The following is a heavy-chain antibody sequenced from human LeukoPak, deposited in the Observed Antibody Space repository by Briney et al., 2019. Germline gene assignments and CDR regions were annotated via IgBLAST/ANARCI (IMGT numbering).Heavy chain of an antibody. V-gene: IGHV3-30-3*01. CDR1: GFTFSSYA. CDR3: ARDGWDSRLYYFDY. J-gene: IGHJ4*02. Sequence: GRSLRLSCAASGFTFSSYAMHWVRQAPGKGLEWVAVISYDGSNKYYADSVKGRFTISRDNSKNTLYLQMNSLRAEDTAVYYCARDGWDSRLYYFDYWGQGTLVTVSS. D-gene: IGHD1-26*01. CDR2: ISYDGSNK.